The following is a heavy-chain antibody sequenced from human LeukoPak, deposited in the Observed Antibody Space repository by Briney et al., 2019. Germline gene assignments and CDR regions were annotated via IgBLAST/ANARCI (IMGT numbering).Heavy chain of an antibody. CDR3: ARDFRDRSMPIDF. Sequence: PGGSLRLSCAASGFTFSDYYMSWIRQAPGKGLEWLSYIGRSGSSIHYADSVKGRFTISRDNAKNSLYLQMNSLRAEDTAVYYCARDFRDRSMPIDFWGQGTLVTVSS. D-gene: IGHD2/OR15-2a*01. J-gene: IGHJ4*02. CDR2: IGRSGSSI. V-gene: IGHV3-11*01. CDR1: GFTFSDYY.